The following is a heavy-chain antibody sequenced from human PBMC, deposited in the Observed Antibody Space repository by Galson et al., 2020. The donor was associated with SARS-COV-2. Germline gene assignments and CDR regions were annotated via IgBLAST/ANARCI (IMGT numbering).Heavy chain of an antibody. CDR2: ISYAGSTA. J-gene: IGHJ4*02. D-gene: IGHD4-4*01. CDR1: GFTFSSFA. CDR3: ARETFDYSSSFFDF. Sequence: GGSLRLSCAASGFTFSSFAMHWVRQAPGKGLEWVAIISYAGSTAYNADSVKGRFTISRDNYKNTLYLQMNSLRGEDTAVYYCARETFDYSSSFFDFWGQGTRVTVSS. V-gene: IGHV3-30*04.